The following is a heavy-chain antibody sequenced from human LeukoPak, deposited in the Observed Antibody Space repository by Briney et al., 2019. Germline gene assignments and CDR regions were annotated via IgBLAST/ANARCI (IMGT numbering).Heavy chain of an antibody. CDR2: ISGTGGSI. V-gene: IGHV3-23*01. CDR1: GFTFSSYA. J-gene: IGHJ4*02. CDR3: AKAAVITGGLYYFDY. Sequence: PGGSLRLSRAVSGFTFSSYAMSWVRQAPGKGLEWVSGISGTGGSIYYADSVKGRFTISRDNSKNTLYLQMNSLRAEDTAVYYCAKAAVITGGLYYFDYWGQGTLVTVSS. D-gene: IGHD5-24*01.